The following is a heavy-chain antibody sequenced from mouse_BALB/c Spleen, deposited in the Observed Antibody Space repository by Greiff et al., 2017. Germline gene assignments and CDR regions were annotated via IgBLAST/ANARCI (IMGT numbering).Heavy chain of an antibody. CDR2: INPYNGGT. Sequence: EVQLQESGPELVKPGASMKISCKASGYSFTGYTMNWVKQSHGKNLEWIGLINPYNGGTSYNQKFKGKATLTVDKSSSTAYMELLSLTSEDSAVYYCARRRYDGYHYAMDYWGQGTSVTVSS. J-gene: IGHJ4*01. CDR3: ARRRYDGYHYAMDY. V-gene: IGHV1-18*01. D-gene: IGHD2-3*01. CDR1: GYSFTGYT.